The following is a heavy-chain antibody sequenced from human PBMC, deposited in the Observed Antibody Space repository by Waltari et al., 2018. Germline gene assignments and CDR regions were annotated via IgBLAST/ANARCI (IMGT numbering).Heavy chain of an antibody. CDR3: ARGLGYKLGF. CDR2: VYYSGST. CDR1: GDPISSGSYY. Sequence: QLQLQESGPRLVKPSETLSLTCSVSGDPISSGSYYWVWIRQPPGKGLDWVGTVYYSGSTYYNPSLMSRLTVSVDTSKSQFSLELRSLTAADTAVYYCARGLGYKLGFWGQGTLVTVSS. D-gene: IGHD2-15*01. V-gene: IGHV4-39*01. J-gene: IGHJ4*02.